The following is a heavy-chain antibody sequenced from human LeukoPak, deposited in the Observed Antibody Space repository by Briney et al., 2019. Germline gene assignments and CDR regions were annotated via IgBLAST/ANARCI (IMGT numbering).Heavy chain of an antibody. J-gene: IGHJ5*02. CDR1: GLTLSNYG. CDR3: ARGGLRFANWFDP. V-gene: IGHV3-21*01. D-gene: IGHD3-3*01. Sequence: GGSLRLSCLASGLTLSNYGMNWVRQPPGKGLEWVSSISSSSSYIYYADSVKGRFTISRDNAKNSLYLQMNSLRAEDTAVYYCARGGLRFANWFDPWGQGTLVTVSS. CDR2: ISSSSSYI.